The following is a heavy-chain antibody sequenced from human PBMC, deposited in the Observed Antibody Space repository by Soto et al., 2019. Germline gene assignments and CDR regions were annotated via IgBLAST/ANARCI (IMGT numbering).Heavy chain of an antibody. CDR2: IRSKAYGGTT. V-gene: IGHV3-49*03. CDR1: GFTFGDYA. J-gene: IGHJ3*02. Sequence: PGGSLRLSCTASGFTFGDYAMSWFRQAPGKGLEWVGFIRSKAYGGTTEYAASVKGRFTISRDDSKSIAYLQMNSLKTEDTGLYYCVREQLYYNEVFGRPLNGFDMWGRGTMVTVSS. D-gene: IGHD3-22*01. CDR3: VREQLYYNEVFGRPLNGFDM.